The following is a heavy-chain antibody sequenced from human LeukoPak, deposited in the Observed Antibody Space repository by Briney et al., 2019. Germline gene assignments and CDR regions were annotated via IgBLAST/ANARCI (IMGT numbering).Heavy chain of an antibody. CDR3: ARDDSTWYHNWFDP. D-gene: IGHD6-13*01. J-gene: IGHJ5*02. CDR1: GFTFSSYW. V-gene: IGHV3-74*01. Sequence: PGGSLRLSCAASGFTFSSYWMHWVRQAPGKGLVWVSRINSGGTGTTYADSVKGRFIISRDNAKNTLYLQMNSLRAEDTGVYYCARDDSTWYHNWFDPWGQGTLVTVSS. CDR2: INSGGTGT.